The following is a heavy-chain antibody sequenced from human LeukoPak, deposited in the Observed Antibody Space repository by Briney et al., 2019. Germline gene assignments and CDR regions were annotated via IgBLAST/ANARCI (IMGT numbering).Heavy chain of an antibody. D-gene: IGHD3-9*01. J-gene: IGHJ4*02. V-gene: IGHV3-9*01. CDR2: ISWNSGSI. Sequence: PGRSLRLSCAASGFTFDDYAMHWGRQAPGKGLEWVSGISWNSGSICYADSVKGRFTISRDNAKNSLYLQMNSLRAEDTALYYCAKDAYYDILTGYPLDYWGQGTLVTVSS. CDR1: GFTFDDYA. CDR3: AKDAYYDILTGYPLDY.